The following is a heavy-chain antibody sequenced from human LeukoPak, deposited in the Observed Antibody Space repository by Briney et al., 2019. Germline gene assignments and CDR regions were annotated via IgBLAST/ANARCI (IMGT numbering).Heavy chain of an antibody. V-gene: IGHV4-59*01. D-gene: IGHD1-1*01. J-gene: IGHJ5*01. CDR2: MYYSGRT. Sequence: PSETLSLTCTVSGASISSYYWNWFRQPPGKGLEWIGYMYYSGRTKYNPSLKSRVTISMDTSKNQFSLQLKSVTAADTAVYYRANAWEGEHWFESWGQGTLVTVSS. CDR3: ANAWEGEHWFES. CDR1: GASISSYY.